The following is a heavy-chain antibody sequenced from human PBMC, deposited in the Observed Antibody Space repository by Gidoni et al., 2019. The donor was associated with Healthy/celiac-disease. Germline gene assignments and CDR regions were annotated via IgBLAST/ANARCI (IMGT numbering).Heavy chain of an antibody. D-gene: IGHD6-25*01. CDR3: ARGEVRPAGYYYYGMDF. CDR1: GGPISSSY. J-gene: IGHJ6*02. V-gene: IGHV4-4*07. CDR2: IYTSGST. Sequence: QVQLQESGTGLVKPSETLSITCTGSGGPISSSYWSWLRQPAGKGLEWIGRIYTSGSTNYNPSLKSRVTMSVDTSKNQFSLKLISVTAADTAVYYCARGEVRPAGYYYYGMDFWGQGTTVTVSS.